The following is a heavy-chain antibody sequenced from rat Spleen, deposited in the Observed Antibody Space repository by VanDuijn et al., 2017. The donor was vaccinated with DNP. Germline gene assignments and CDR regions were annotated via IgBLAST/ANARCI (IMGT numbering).Heavy chain of an antibody. CDR3: ARQDPLLLTLFTY. V-gene: IGHV5-7*01. Sequence: EVQLVESGGGLVQPGRSLKLSCAASGFTFSNYYMAWVRQAPTKGLELVATISYDGSSTYYRDSVKGRFTISRDNAKSTLYLQMDSLRSEDTATYYCARQDPLLLTLFTYWGQGTLVTVSS. CDR2: ISYDGSST. CDR1: GFTFSNYY. D-gene: IGHD1-1*01. J-gene: IGHJ3*01.